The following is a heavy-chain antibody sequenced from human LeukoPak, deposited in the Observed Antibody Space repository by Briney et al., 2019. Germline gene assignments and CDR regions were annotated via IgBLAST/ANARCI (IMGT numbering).Heavy chain of an antibody. CDR1: GFTFSNAW. CDR3: ARVRRDGYYFDS. Sequence: GGSLRLSCAASGFTFSNAWLSWVRQAPGQGLEWVSSISSDSTYTSYADSVKGRFTISGDNAKNSMYLQMDSLRAEDTAVYYCARVRRDGYYFDSWGQGTLVTVSS. D-gene: IGHD5-24*01. J-gene: IGHJ4*02. V-gene: IGHV3-21*01. CDR2: ISSDSTYT.